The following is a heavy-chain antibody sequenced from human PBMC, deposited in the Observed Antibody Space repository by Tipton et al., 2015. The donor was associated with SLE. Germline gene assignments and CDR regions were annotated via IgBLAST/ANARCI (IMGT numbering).Heavy chain of an antibody. Sequence: QVQLVQSGAEVKKSGSSVKVSCKASGGTFSNYAISWVRQAPGQGLEWMGGIIPPFSPADYAQDFQGRLTITADESTRTAYMELSSLRSEDTAVYYCARDRFFYDYADYYALDIWGQGTVVTVSS. J-gene: IGHJ3*02. CDR2: IIPPFSPA. CDR3: ARDRFFYDYADYYALDI. CDR1: GGTFSNYA. D-gene: IGHD4-17*01. V-gene: IGHV1-69*01.